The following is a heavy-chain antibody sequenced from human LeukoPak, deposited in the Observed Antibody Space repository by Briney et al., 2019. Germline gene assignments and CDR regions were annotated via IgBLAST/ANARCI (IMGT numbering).Heavy chain of an antibody. J-gene: IGHJ4*02. CDR1: GGSISTSNW. Sequence: SETLSLTCAVSGGSISTSNWWNWVRPSPGKGLEWIGEIYHSGITKYNPSLKSRVTISVDKSNNQISLKLTSGTAADTAVYHSAREIDYYGSGMGYWGQGTLVTVSS. V-gene: IGHV4-4*02. CDR3: AREIDYYGSGMGY. CDR2: IYHSGIT. D-gene: IGHD3-10*01.